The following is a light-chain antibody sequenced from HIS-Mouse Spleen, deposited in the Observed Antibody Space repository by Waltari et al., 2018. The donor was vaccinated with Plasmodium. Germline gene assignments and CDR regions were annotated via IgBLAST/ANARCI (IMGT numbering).Light chain of an antibody. CDR2: QDS. CDR1: KLGDKY. CDR3: QAWDSSTVV. Sequence: SYELTQPPSVSVSPGQTASITCSGDKLGDKYACWYQQKPGQSPVLVIYQDSKRPSGFPVRFSGSNSGNTATLTISGTQAMDEADYYCQAWDSSTVVFGGGTKLTVL. V-gene: IGLV3-1*01. J-gene: IGLJ2*01.